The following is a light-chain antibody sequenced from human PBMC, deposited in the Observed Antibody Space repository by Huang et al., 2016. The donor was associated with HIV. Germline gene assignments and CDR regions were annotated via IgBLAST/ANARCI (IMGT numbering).Light chain of an antibody. CDR3: QQYNNWPQT. V-gene: IGKV3-15*01. CDR1: QSVSSN. CDR2: GAS. Sequence: EIVMTQSPATLSVSPGERVTLSCRASQSVSSNLAWYQQQPGQAPGLLIYGASARATGIPSRFSGSGSGTEFTLTVSSLQSEDFAVYYCQQYNNWPQTFGQGTKLEIK. J-gene: IGKJ2*01.